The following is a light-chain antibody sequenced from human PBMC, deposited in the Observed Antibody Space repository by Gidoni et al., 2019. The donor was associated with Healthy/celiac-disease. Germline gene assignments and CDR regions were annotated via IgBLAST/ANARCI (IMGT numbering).Light chain of an antibody. CDR1: ALPKQY. CDR2: KDS. Sequence: SYELTQPPSVSVSPGQTARITCSGDALPKQYAYWYQQKPGQPPVLVIYKDSERPSGIPERFSGSSSGTTVTLTISGVQAEDEADYYCQSADSSGTYVFGGGTKLTVL. CDR3: QSADSSGTYV. V-gene: IGLV3-25*03. J-gene: IGLJ2*01.